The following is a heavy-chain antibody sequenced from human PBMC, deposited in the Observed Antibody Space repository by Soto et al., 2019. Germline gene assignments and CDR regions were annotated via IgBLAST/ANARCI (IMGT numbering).Heavy chain of an antibody. J-gene: IGHJ4*02. CDR1: GFTFSSYW. V-gene: IGHV3-7*04. Sequence: EVQLVESGGGLVQRGGSLRLSCAASGFTFSSYWMSWVRQAPGKGLEWVANIKQDGSEKYYVDSVKGRFTISRDNAKNSLYLQMNSLRAEDTAVYYFARGRYSSGWYDYFDYWGQGTLVTVSS. CDR3: ARGRYSSGWYDYFDY. D-gene: IGHD6-19*01. CDR2: IKQDGSEK.